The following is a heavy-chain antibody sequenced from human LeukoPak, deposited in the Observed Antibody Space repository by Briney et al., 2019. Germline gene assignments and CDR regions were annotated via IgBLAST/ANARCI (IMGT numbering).Heavy chain of an antibody. CDR3: ASSLGYCSSTSCPPFDY. V-gene: IGHV1-46*03. CDR2: INPSGGST. CDR1: GYTFTSYC. D-gene: IGHD2-2*01. Sequence: ASVKVSCKASGYTFTSYCMHWVRQAPGQGLEWMGIINPSGGSTSYAQKFQGRVTMTRDTSTSTVYMELSSLRSEDTAVYYCASSLGYCSSTSCPPFDYWGQGTLVTVSS. J-gene: IGHJ4*02.